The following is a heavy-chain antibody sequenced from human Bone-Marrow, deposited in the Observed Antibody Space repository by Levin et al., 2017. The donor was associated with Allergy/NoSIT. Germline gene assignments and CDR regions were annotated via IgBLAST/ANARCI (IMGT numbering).Heavy chain of an antibody. CDR2: LGSAGDT. Sequence: ETLSLTCAASGFNLNSYDMHWVRHVTGKGLEWVSSLGSAGDTYYPGSVKGRFTISRENAKNSLYLQMNSLRAGDTAVYYCVRSDEGGMDVWGQGTTVTVSS. CDR3: VRSDEGGMDV. V-gene: IGHV3-13*01. J-gene: IGHJ6*02. CDR1: GFNLNSYD.